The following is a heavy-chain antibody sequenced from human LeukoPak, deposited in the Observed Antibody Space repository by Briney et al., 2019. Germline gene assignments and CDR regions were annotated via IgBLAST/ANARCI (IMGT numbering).Heavy chain of an antibody. J-gene: IGHJ2*01. V-gene: IGHV3-7*01. CDR3: ARGIAYSSSWYWYFDL. Sequence: GGSLRLSYAASRFTFSSYWMSWVRQAPGKGLEWGANIKQDGSEKYYVDSVKGRLTISRDNAKNSLYLQMNSLRAEDTAVYYCARGIAYSSSWYWYFDLWGRGTLVTVSS. D-gene: IGHD6-13*01. CDR2: IKQDGSEK. CDR1: RFTFSSYW.